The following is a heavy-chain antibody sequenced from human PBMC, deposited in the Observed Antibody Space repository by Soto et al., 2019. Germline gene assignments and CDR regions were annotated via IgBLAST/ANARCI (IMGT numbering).Heavy chain of an antibody. J-gene: IGHJ4*02. CDR3: SRATPRYSGSWYELLDF. Sequence: SETLSLTCAVSGDSISSGAWWSWVRQSPGKGLQWIGEIYHSGNTRNNPSLKSRVTMSVDKSNNQFSLNLMSVTAADTATYYCSRATPRYSGSWYELLDFWGQGTLVTVSS. V-gene: IGHV4-4*02. CDR2: IYHSGNT. D-gene: IGHD6-13*01. CDR1: GDSISSGAW.